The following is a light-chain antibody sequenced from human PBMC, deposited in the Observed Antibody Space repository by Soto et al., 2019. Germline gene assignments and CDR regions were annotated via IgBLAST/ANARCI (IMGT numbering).Light chain of an antibody. CDR2: AAS. CDR1: QDISTY. CDR3: QQSNIFPLT. V-gene: IGKV1-12*01. J-gene: IGKJ4*01. Sequence: DIQMTRSPSSVSASVGDRVTITCRASQDISTYLAWYQQKPGKAPRLLIFAASSLQSGVPFRFSGSGSGTDFTLTISSLQPEDFAIYYCQQSNIFPLTFGGGTRVEIK.